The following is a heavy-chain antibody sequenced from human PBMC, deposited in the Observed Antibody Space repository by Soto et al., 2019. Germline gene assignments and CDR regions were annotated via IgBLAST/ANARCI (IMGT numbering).Heavy chain of an antibody. J-gene: IGHJ5*02. CDR1: GGSISSSSYY. CDR2: IYYSGST. Sequence: ASETLSLTCTVSGGSISSSSYYWGWIRQPPGKGLEWIGSIYYSGSTYYNPSLKSRVTISVDTSKNQFSLKLSSVTAADTAVYYCARQIWFGIPGFGWFDPCAQGTLVTVSS. CDR3: ARQIWFGIPGFGWFDP. D-gene: IGHD3-10*01. V-gene: IGHV4-39*01.